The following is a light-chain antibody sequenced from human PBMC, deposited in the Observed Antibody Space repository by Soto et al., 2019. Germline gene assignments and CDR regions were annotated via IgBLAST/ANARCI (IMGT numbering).Light chain of an antibody. V-gene: IGKV3-20*01. J-gene: IGKJ1*01. CDR3: QQYAASPRT. CDR1: QRVNDNY. Sequence: IVLTQSPGTLSLSPRERATLSCRASQRVNDNYLAWYQHKPGQAPRLLIYGESSRAPGIPDRFSGTRSGTDFTLTNSRLEPEDFAIYYCQQYAASPRTFGQGTQVEVK. CDR2: GES.